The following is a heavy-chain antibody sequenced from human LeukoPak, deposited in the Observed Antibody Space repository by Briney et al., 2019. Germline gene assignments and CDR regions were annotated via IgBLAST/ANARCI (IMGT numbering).Heavy chain of an antibody. J-gene: IGHJ4*02. D-gene: IGHD7-27*01. CDR3: ASRKLGNDY. CDR2: IYYSGST. Sequence: SETLSLTCTVSGGSISSSSYYWGWIRQPPGKGLEWIGSIYYSGSTYYNPSLKSRVTISADTSKNQFSLKLISVTAADTAVYYCASRKLGNDYWGQGTLVTVSS. V-gene: IGHV4-39*07. CDR1: GGSISSSSYY.